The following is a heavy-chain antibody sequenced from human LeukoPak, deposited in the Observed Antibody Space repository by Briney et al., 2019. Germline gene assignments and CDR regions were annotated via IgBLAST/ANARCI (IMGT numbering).Heavy chain of an antibody. CDR3: ARDFSSSWFTASNAFDI. CDR2: INSSSSYI. V-gene: IGHV3-21*01. J-gene: IGHJ3*02. D-gene: IGHD6-13*01. CDR1: GFTFSSYS. Sequence: GGSLRLSCAASGFTFSSYSMNWVRQAPGKGLEWVSSINSSSSYIYYADSVKGRFTISRDNAKNSLYLQMNSLRAEDTAVYYCARDFSSSWFTASNAFDIWGQGTMVTVSS.